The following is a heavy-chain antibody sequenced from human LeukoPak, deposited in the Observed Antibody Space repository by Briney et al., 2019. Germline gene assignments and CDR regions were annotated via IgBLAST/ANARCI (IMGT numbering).Heavy chain of an antibody. D-gene: IGHD6-13*01. CDR1: GYSISSGYY. J-gene: IGHJ4*02. CDR2: IYHSGST. CDR3: ARRTGAAAGKKFDY. V-gene: IGHV4-38-2*02. Sequence: SETLSLTCTVSGYSISSGYYWGWIRQPPGKGLEWIGSIYHSGSTNYNPSLKSRVTISVDTSKNQFSLKLSSVTAADTAVYYCARRTGAAAGKKFDYWGQGTLVTVSS.